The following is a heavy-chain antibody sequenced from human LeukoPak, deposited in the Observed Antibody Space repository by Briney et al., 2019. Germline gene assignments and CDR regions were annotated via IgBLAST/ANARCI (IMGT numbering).Heavy chain of an antibody. D-gene: IGHD6-19*01. J-gene: IGHJ4*02. Sequence: PGRSLRLSCAASGFTFSSYGMHWVRQAPGKGLEWVAVISYDGTNKYYADSVKGRFTISRDNSKNTLYLQMNSLRTEDTAVYYCATGYSSGWYEGGYWGQGTLVTVSS. V-gene: IGHV3-30*03. CDR1: GFTFSSYG. CDR3: ATGYSSGWYEGGY. CDR2: ISYDGTNK.